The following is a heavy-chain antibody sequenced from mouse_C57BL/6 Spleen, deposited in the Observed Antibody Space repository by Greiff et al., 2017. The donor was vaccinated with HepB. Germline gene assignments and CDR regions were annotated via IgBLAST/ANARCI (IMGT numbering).Heavy chain of an antibody. CDR3: ARGEDISGYVAY. CDR2: IDPSDSYT. V-gene: IGHV1-69*01. Sequence: VQLQQPGAELVMPGASVKLSCKASGYTFTSYWKHWVKQRPGQGLEWIGEIDPSDSYTNYNQKFKGKSTLTVDKSSSTAYMQLSSLTSEDSAVYYCARGEDISGYVAYWGQGTLVTVSA. CDR1: GYTFTSYW. J-gene: IGHJ3*01. D-gene: IGHD3-2*02.